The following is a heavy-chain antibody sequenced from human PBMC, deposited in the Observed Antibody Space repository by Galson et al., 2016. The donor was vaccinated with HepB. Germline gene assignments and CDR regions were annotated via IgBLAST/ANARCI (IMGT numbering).Heavy chain of an antibody. CDR1: GGSVSGVNW. CDR3: ARHTAVPKTRGFDM. D-gene: IGHD6-19*01. CDR2: ILQTGTT. Sequence: ETLSLTCAVSGGSVSGVNWWSWVRQPPGEGLEWIGEILQTGTTNYNPSLERRVSISMDKSQNQLSLSLNSVTAADTAVYYCARHTAVPKTRGFDMWGQGTMVIVSS. J-gene: IGHJ3*02. V-gene: IGHV4-4*02.